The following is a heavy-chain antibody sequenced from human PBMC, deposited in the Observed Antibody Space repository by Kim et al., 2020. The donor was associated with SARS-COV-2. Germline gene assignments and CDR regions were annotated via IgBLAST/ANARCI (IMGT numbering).Heavy chain of an antibody. CDR1: GGSISSSSYY. CDR3: ATHLYGGNPS. V-gene: IGHV4-39*01. CDR2: IYYSGTT. J-gene: IGHJ4*02. Sequence: SETLSLTCTVSGGSISSSSYYWGWIRQPPGKGLEWIGSIYYSGTTYYNPSLKSRVTISVDTSKNQFSLNLSSVTAADTAVYFCATHLYGGNPSWGQGTLV. D-gene: IGHD2-15*01.